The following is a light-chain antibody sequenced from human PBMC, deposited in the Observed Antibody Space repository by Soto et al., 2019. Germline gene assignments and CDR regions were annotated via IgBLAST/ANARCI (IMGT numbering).Light chain of an antibody. CDR1: QSLLHSNGYDY. Sequence: DSVMTRSPLSLPVTPGEPASISCRSSQSLLHSNGYDYLDWYLQKPGQSPQLLIYLGSNRASGVPDRFSGSGSGTDFTLKISRVEAEDVGVYYCMQALQTPPFTFGPGTKVDIK. J-gene: IGKJ3*01. CDR3: MQALQTPPFT. CDR2: LGS. V-gene: IGKV2-28*01.